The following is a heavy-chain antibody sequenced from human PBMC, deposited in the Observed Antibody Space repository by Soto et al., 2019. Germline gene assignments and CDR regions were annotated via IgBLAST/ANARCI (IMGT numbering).Heavy chain of an antibody. CDR1: GGSIDSGDYC. CDR2: IYYSGST. CDR3: ATVPTYYYDRSGYANAFDM. D-gene: IGHD3-22*01. V-gene: IGHV4-30-4*01. J-gene: IGHJ3*02. Sequence: SETLSLTCTVSGGSIDSGDYCCVWIRQPPWSGLEWIGYIYYSGSTYHNPSLKSRINISVDTSKNQFSLKLSSVTAADTAVYYCATVPTYYYDRSGYANAFDMWGQGTMVTVSS.